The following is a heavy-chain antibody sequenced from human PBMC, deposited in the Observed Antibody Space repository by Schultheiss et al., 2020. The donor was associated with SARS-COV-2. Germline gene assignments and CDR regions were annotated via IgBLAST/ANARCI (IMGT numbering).Heavy chain of an antibody. J-gene: IGHJ2*01. CDR2: ISAYNGNT. V-gene: IGHV1-18*01. CDR1: GYTFTSYG. Sequence: ASVKVSCKASGYTFTSYGISWVRQAPGQGLEWMGWISAYNGNTGYAQKLQGRVTMTTDTSTSTAYMELRSLRSDDTAVYYCARVIGPLTTVTTYWYFDLWGRGTLVTVSS. D-gene: IGHD4-17*01. CDR3: ARVIGPLTTVTTYWYFDL.